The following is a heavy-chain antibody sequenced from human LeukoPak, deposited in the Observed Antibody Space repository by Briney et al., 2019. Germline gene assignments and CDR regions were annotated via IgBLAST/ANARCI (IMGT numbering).Heavy chain of an antibody. J-gene: IGHJ4*02. CDR1: GGTFSSYA. CDR2: IIPIFGTA. CDR3: ARGKGQQLDEI. Sequence: GASVKVSCKASGGTFSSYAISWVRQAPGQGLEWMGGIIPIFGTANYAQKFQGRVTITADESTSTAYIELSSLRSEDTAVYYCARGKGQQLDEIWGQGTLVTVSS. V-gene: IGHV1-69*13. D-gene: IGHD6-13*01.